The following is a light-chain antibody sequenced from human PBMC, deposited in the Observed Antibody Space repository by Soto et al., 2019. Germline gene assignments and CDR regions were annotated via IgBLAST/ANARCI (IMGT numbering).Light chain of an antibody. J-gene: IGKJ1*01. Sequence: EIVLTQSPGTLSLSPGERATLSCRASQSVNSNYLAWYQQKPGQGPRVLMYGTSSRATGIPDRFSGSGSGTDFTLPISRLGPEDFAVYYCQQYDTSPRTFGQGTKVEI. CDR1: QSVNSNY. CDR3: QQYDTSPRT. CDR2: GTS. V-gene: IGKV3-20*01.